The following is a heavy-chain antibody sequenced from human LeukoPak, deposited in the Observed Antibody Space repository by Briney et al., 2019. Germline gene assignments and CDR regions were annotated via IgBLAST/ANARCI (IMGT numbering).Heavy chain of an antibody. CDR2: ISSGSSYT. CDR1: KFTFSSYS. CDR3: AGSTVAY. V-gene: IGHV3-21*01. J-gene: IGHJ4*02. Sequence: GGSLRLSCAASKFTFSSYSMNWVRQAPGKGLEWVSCISSGSSYTYYADSVKGRFTISRDNAKNSLYLQMNSLRAEDTAVYYCAGSTVAYWGQGTLVTVSS. D-gene: IGHD6-19*01.